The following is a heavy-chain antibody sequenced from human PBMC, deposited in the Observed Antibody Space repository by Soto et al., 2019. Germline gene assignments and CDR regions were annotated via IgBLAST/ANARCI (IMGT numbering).Heavy chain of an antibody. Sequence: SETLSLTCTVSGGSIRSYCWTWIRQPPGEGLEWIGCIYYSGSTNYNPSLKSRVTISVDTSKNQFSLKLSSVTAADTAVYYCAGYGLRYFDWLLLGGNNWFDPWGQGTLVTVSS. CDR3: AGYGLRYFDWLLLGGNNWFDP. CDR2: IYYSGST. J-gene: IGHJ5*02. V-gene: IGHV4-59*01. D-gene: IGHD3-9*01. CDR1: GGSIRSYC.